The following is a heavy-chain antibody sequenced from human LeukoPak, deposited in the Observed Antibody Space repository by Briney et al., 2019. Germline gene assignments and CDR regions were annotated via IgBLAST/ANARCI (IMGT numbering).Heavy chain of an antibody. CDR3: ARDTDYYDSSGADY. Sequence: GGSLRLSCAASGFTFSSYSMNWVRQAPGKGLEWVSYISSSSSTIYYADSVKGRFTISRDNAKNSLSLQMNSLRAEDTAVYYCARDTDYYDSSGADYWGQGTLVTVSS. D-gene: IGHD3-22*01. CDR1: GFTFSSYS. CDR2: ISSSSSTI. J-gene: IGHJ4*02. V-gene: IGHV3-48*01.